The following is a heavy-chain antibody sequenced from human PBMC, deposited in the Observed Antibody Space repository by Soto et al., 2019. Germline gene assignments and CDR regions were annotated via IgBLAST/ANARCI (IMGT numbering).Heavy chain of an antibody. D-gene: IGHD2-21*01. CDR2: MNPNSGNT. Sequence: ASVKVSCKASGYTFTSYDINWVRQATGQGLEWMGWMNPNSGNTGYAQKFQGRVTMTRNTSISTAYMELSSLRSEDTAVYYCARGSGYCGGDCYPADAFDSRGQGTMVT. CDR3: ARGSGYCGGDCYPADAFDS. V-gene: IGHV1-8*01. J-gene: IGHJ3*02. CDR1: GYTFTSYD.